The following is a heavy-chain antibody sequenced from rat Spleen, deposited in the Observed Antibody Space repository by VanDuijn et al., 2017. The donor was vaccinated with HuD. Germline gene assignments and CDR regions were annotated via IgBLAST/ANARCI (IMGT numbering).Heavy chain of an antibody. V-gene: IGHV5S23*01. CDR1: GFTFSDYY. CDR2: ISTRGSRT. J-gene: IGHJ1*01. CDR3: ARRHNNQPYWYFDF. Sequence: EVQLVESGGGLVQPGNSLKLSCAASGFTFSDYYMAWVRQAPTKGLEWVATISTRGSRTYYPDSVKGRFTISRDNAKSSLYLQMNSLKSEDTATYYCARRHNNQPYWYFDFWGPGTMVTVSS. D-gene: IGHD1-10*01.